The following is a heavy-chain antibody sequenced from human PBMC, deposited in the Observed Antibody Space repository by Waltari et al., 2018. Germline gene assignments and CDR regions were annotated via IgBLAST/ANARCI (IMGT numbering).Heavy chain of an antibody. CDR2: MNPNSGNT. V-gene: IGHV1-8*01. D-gene: IGHD3-3*01. Sequence: QVQLVQSGAEVKKPGAPVKVSCKASGYTFTSHDINWVRLAIGQGLEWMGWMNPNSGNTGYAQKFQGRVTMTRNTSISTAYMELSSLRSEDTAVYYCARVNFWSGYYYGMDVWGQGTTVTVSS. CDR3: ARVNFWSGYYYGMDV. J-gene: IGHJ6*02. CDR1: GYTFTSHD.